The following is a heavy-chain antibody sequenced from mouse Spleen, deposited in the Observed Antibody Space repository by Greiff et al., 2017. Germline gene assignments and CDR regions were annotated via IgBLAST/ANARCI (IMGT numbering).Heavy chain of an antibody. CDR2: ISSGGGST. V-gene: IGHV5-12-1*01. J-gene: IGHJ4*01. CDR3: ARHIYGNYNYAMDY. D-gene: IGHD2-1*01. Sequence: EVMLVESGGGLVKPGGSLKLSCAASGFAFSSYDMSWVRQTPEKRLEWVAYISSGGGSTYYPDTVKGRFTISRDNAKNTLYLQMSSLKSEDTAMYYCARHIYGNYNYAMDYWGQGTSVTVSS. CDR1: GFAFSSYD.